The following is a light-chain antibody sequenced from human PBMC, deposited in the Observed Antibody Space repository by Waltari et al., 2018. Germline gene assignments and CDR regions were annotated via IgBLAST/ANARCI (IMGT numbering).Light chain of an antibody. J-gene: IGKJ4*01. CDR2: DAS. CDR1: QSTSSY. CDR3: QQRNYWPLT. V-gene: IGKV3-11*01. Sequence: EIVLKQSPATLSMSPGDRATLSARPSQSTSSYLAWYKQTPGQAPRLLIYDASNRATGIPARFSGSGSGTDFTLTISSLEPEDFAVYYCQQRNYWPLTFGGGTKVEIK.